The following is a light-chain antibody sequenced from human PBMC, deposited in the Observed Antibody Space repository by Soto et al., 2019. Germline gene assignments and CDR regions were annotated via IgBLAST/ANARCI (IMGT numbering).Light chain of an antibody. CDR1: KLGDEY. CDR2: QDT. Sequence: SYELTQPPSVSVSPGQTASITCSGDKLGDEYACWYQQKPGQSPVLVIYQDTKRPSGIPERFSGSNSGNTATLTISGTQAMDEADYYGQAGDSSTVVFGGGTKLTVL. J-gene: IGLJ2*01. V-gene: IGLV3-1*01. CDR3: QAGDSSTVV.